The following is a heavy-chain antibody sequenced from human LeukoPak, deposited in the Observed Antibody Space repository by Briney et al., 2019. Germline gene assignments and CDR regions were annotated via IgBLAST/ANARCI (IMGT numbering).Heavy chain of an antibody. CDR2: ISGSGGST. Sequence: GGSLRLSCAASGFTFSSYGMSWVRQAPGKGLEWVSAISGSGGSTYYVDSVKGRFTISRDNSKNTLYLQMNSLRAEDTAVYYCARVATVASFDYWGQGTLVTVSS. D-gene: IGHD5-12*01. CDR1: GFTFSSYG. V-gene: IGHV3-23*01. J-gene: IGHJ4*02. CDR3: ARVATVASFDY.